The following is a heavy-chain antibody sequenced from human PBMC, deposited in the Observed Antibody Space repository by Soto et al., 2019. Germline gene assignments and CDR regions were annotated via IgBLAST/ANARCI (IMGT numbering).Heavy chain of an antibody. CDR1: GYSINSGYH. J-gene: IGHJ5*02. V-gene: IGHV4-38-2*02. CDR3: VRDFGDLQDFWSGPDQ. CDR2: VFHSGTT. Sequence: PSETLSLTCAVSGYSINSGYHWGWIRQPPGKGLEWIGSVFHSGTTYSNPSLKTRLTISVDTSKNEISLDLNAVTAADTAVYYCVRDFGDLQDFWSGPDQWGQGVPVTVSS. D-gene: IGHD3-3*01.